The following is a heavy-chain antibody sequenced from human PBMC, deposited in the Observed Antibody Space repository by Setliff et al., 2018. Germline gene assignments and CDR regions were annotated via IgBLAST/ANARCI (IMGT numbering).Heavy chain of an antibody. J-gene: IGHJ4*02. V-gene: IGHV3-9*01. Sequence: SLRLSCAASGFIFDDYAMHWVRQAPGKGLEWVSGIRAGSDNIAYADSAEGRFTISRDNAKNSLYLQLNSLRAEDTAVYYCAKDGSGSYDYLDYWGQGTLVTVSS. CDR2: IRAGSDNI. CDR3: AKDGSGSYDYLDY. CDR1: GFIFDDYA. D-gene: IGHD6-13*01.